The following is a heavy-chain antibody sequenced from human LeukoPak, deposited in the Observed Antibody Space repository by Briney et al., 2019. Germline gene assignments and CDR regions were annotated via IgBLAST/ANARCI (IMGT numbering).Heavy chain of an antibody. CDR1: GFTFSSYG. V-gene: IGHV3-30*03. CDR3: ASGIVGATPWDY. CDR2: ISYDGSNK. Sequence: PGRSLRLSCAASGFTFSSYGMHWVRQAPGKGLEWVAVISYDGSNKYYADSVKGRFTISRDNSKNTLYLQMNSPRAGDTAVYYCASGIVGATPWDYWGQGTLVTVSS. D-gene: IGHD1-26*01. J-gene: IGHJ4*02.